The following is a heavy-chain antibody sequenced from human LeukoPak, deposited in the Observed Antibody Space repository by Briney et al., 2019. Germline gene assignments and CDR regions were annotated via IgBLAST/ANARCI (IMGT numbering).Heavy chain of an antibody. CDR3: ARAPYDSSGSANYYYYYGLDV. J-gene: IGHJ6*02. Sequence: SVKVSCKASGGTFSNFAISWVRQAPGQGLEWMGGIIPIFGTANYAQKFQGRVTITADESTSTAYMELSSLRSEDTAVYYCARAPYDSSGSANYYYYYGLDVWGQGTTVTVSS. CDR2: IIPIFGTA. CDR1: GGTFSNFA. V-gene: IGHV1-69*01. D-gene: IGHD3-22*01.